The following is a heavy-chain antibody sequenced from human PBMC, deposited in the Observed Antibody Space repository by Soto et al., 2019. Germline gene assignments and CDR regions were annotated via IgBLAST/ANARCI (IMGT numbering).Heavy chain of an antibody. CDR2: INAAIGNT. Sequence: QVQLVQSGAEVKKPGASVKVSCKASGYTFTNYAMHWVRQAPGQRLEWMGWINAAIGNTKYSQKFQGSVTITRDTAANPAYMELSSLRSEDTSVYFCARRIVYGSGSYSFDYWGQGTLVRVPS. J-gene: IGHJ4*02. D-gene: IGHD3-10*01. CDR1: GYTFTNYA. CDR3: ARRIVYGSGSYSFDY. V-gene: IGHV1-3*01.